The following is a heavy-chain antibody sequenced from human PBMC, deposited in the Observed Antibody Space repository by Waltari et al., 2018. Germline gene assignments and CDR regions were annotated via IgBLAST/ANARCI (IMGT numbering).Heavy chain of an antibody. J-gene: IGHJ3*02. V-gene: IGHV3-13*01. CDR2: IGTAGDT. CDR1: GFPFISSH. Sequence: EVQLVESGGGWVQPGGSLRLSCAASGFPFISSHMHGVRQATGKGLEWVSAIGTAGDTYYLGSVKGRFTIARENAKNSLYLQMNSLRAGDTAMYYCARATTYAFDIWGQGTMVTVSS. CDR3: ARATTYAFDI.